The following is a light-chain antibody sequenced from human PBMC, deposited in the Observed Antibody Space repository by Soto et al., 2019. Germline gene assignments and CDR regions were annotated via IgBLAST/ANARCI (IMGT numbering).Light chain of an antibody. CDR1: QTISSW. CDR3: QQYSRLWS. Sequence: DIQMTQSPSTLSGSVGDRVTITCRASQTISSWLAWYQQKPGKAPKLLIYKASTLKSGVPSRFSGDGSGTEFTLTISSLQRDDFGIYYCQQYSRLWSFGQGTRLEIK. J-gene: IGKJ5*01. V-gene: IGKV1-5*03. CDR2: KAS.